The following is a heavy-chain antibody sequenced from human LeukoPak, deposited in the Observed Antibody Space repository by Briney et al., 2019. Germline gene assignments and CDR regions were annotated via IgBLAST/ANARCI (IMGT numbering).Heavy chain of an antibody. CDR1: GYTFTSYA. CDR2: INAGNGNT. D-gene: IGHD6-13*01. CDR3: ARAIRAAAGRPPGY. J-gene: IGHJ4*02. V-gene: IGHV1-3*01. Sequence: ASVKVSCKASGYTFTSYAMHWVRQAPGQRREWMGWINAGNGNTKYSQKFQGRVTITRDTSARTAYMELSSLRAEDTAVYYCARAIRAAAGRPPGYWGQGTLVTVSS.